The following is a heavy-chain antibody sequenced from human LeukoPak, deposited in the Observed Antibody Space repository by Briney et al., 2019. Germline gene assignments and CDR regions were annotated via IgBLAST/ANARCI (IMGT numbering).Heavy chain of an antibody. D-gene: IGHD5-18*01. J-gene: IGHJ5*02. CDR2: MNPNSGNT. CDR1: GYTFTSYD. CDR3: ARAGGYSYGSPHNWFDP. V-gene: IGHV1-8*02. Sequence: GASVKVSCKASGYTFTSYDINWVRQAPGQGLEWMGWMNPNSGNTGYAQKFQGRVTMTRNTSISTAYMELSSLRSEDTAVYYCARAGGYSYGSPHNWFDPWGQGTLVTVSS.